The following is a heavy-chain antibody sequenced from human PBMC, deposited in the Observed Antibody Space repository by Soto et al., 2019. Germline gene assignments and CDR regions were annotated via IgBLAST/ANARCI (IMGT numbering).Heavy chain of an antibody. D-gene: IGHD2-8*02. J-gene: IGHJ4*02. Sequence: HEHLVQSGAEVKRPGASLKVSCKASGYSFTGYYIHWVRQAPGQGLEWMGWINPDSGATNYAQNFQGRVTLTSDTSISTASMDLTSLTSDETAVYYCARGDYGTGGYPFPYFDYWGQGTLVLVSS. CDR2: INPDSGAT. CDR3: ARGDYGTGGYPFPYFDY. CDR1: GYSFTGYY. V-gene: IGHV1-2*02.